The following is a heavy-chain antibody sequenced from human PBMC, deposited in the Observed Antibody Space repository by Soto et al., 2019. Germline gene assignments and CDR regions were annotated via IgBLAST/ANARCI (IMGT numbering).Heavy chain of an antibody. CDR2: IIPILGIA. CDR1: GGTFSSYT. D-gene: IGHD2-2*03. J-gene: IGHJ5*02. V-gene: IGHV1-69*02. CDR3: ARVDIVVVPAPFDP. Sequence: SVKVSCKASGGTFSSYTISWVRQAPGQGLEWMGRIIPILGIANYAQKFQGRATITADKSTSTAYMELSSLRSEDTAVYYCARVDIVVVPAPFDPWGQGTLVTVSS.